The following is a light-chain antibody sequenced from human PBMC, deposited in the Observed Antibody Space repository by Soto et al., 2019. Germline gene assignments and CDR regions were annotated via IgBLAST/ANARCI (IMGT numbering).Light chain of an antibody. CDR3: QQYNSWPET. CDR1: QNIRTN. V-gene: IGKV3-15*01. J-gene: IGKJ1*01. CDR2: GAS. Sequence: IVTTQSPATQSVSPGERATFSCKASQNIRTNLAWYQQKPGQGPRLLIYGASTRATGVPARFSGSGSGTEFNLTISRLQPEDFAVYYCQQYNSWPETFGQGTKVDIK.